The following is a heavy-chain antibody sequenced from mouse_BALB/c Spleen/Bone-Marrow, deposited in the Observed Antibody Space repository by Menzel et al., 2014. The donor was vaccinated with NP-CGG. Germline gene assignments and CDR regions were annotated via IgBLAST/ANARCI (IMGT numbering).Heavy chain of an antibody. CDR3: ARPRQLGLPYYFDY. J-gene: IGHJ2*01. D-gene: IGHD3-2*01. V-gene: IGHV1-14*01. Sequence: QLQQPGPELVKPGASVKMSCKASGYTFTSYVMHWVKQKPGQGLEWIGYINPYNDGTKYNEKFKGKATLTSDKSSSTAYMELSSLTSEDSAVYYCARPRQLGLPYYFDYWGQATTLTVSS. CDR1: GYTFTSYV. CDR2: INPYNDGT.